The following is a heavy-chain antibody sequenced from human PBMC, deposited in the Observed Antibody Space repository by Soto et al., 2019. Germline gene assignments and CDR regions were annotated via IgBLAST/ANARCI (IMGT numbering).Heavy chain of an antibody. CDR2: IWYDGSNK. V-gene: IGHV3-33*01. CDR1: GFTFSSYG. Sequence: QVQLVESGGGVVQPGRSLRLSCAASGFTFSSYGMHWVRQAPGKGLEWVAVIWYDGSNKYYADSVKGRFTISRDNSKNTLYLQINSLRAEDTAVYYCARAYCTNGVYYDFDYWGQGTLVTVSS. CDR3: ARAYCTNGVYYDFDY. J-gene: IGHJ4*02. D-gene: IGHD2-8*01.